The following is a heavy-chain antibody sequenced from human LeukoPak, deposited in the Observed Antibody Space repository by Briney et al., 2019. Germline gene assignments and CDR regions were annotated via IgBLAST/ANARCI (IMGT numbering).Heavy chain of an antibody. CDR2: IYSSGNT. Sequence: SETLSLTCTVSGGSISTYYWTWIRQPPGKGLEWIGYIYSSGNTNYNPSLSSRVTTSLDTSKNQFSLMLRSLTAADTAVYYCARRYTASPGERFDYWGQGILVTVSS. CDR1: GGSISTYY. D-gene: IGHD2-2*02. J-gene: IGHJ4*02. CDR3: ARRYTASPGERFDY. V-gene: IGHV4-59*08.